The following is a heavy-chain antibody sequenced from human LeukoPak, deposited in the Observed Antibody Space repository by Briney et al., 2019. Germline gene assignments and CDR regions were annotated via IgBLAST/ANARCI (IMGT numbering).Heavy chain of an antibody. CDR1: GGSFSDYY. J-gene: IGHJ4*02. CDR2: IDHSGGP. Sequence: SETLSLTCAVYGGSFSDYYWSWIRQPPGKGLERIGEIDHSGGPNYNPSLRSRVTISVDTSKNQFSLKLTSVTAADTAVYYCAVGGFNSSGYRVGMDYWGRGTLVTVSS. CDR3: AVGGFNSSGYRVGMDY. D-gene: IGHD3-22*01. V-gene: IGHV4-34*01.